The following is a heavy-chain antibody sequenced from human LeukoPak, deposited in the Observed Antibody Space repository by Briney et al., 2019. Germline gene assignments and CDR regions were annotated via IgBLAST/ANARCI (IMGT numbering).Heavy chain of an antibody. CDR2: IYYSGST. CDR1: GGSISTFY. Sequence: SETLSLTCTASGGSISTFYWTWIRQAPGKGLEYIGYIYYSGSTNYNPSLKSRVTISVDTSKNQFSLRLSSVTAADTAVYFCARYDYDTSAYHDAFDIWGQGTMVTVSS. CDR3: ARYDYDTSAYHDAFDI. D-gene: IGHD3-22*01. V-gene: IGHV4-59*01. J-gene: IGHJ3*02.